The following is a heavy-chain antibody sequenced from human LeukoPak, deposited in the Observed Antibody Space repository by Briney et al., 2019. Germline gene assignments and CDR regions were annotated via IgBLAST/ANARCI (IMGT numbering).Heavy chain of an antibody. V-gene: IGHV1-69*13. D-gene: IGHD5-12*01. CDR2: IIPIFGIA. Sequence: GASVKVSFKASGGAFSSYAISWVRQAPGQGLEWMGGIIPIFGIAKYAQKCQGRVTITADESTSTAYMELSSLRSEDTAVYYCARGPIRSGYYYYFDYCGQGTLVTVSS. J-gene: IGHJ4*02. CDR1: GGAFSSYA. CDR3: ARGPIRSGYYYYFDY.